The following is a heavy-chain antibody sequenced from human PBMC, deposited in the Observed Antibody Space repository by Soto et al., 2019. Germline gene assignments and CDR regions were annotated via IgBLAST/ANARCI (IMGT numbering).Heavy chain of an antibody. CDR1: GGSISSYY. CDR2: IYYSGST. Sequence: SETLSLTCTVSGGSISSYYWSWIRQPPGKGLEWIGYIYYSGSTNYNPSLKSRVTISVDTSKNQFSLKTEDTAMYYCTSRLRGYDFWSGYLKPFDPWGQGTLVTVSS. D-gene: IGHD3-3*01. J-gene: IGHJ5*02. CDR3: GYDFWSGYLKPFDP. V-gene: IGHV4-59*01.